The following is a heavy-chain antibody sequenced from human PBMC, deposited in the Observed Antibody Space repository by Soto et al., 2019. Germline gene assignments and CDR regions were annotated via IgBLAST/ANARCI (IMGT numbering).Heavy chain of an antibody. J-gene: IGHJ4*02. CDR1: GSSMTSGPF. V-gene: IGHV4-38-2*02. CDR3: ARDNYCYETCGYRMFDY. Sequence: QVQLQESGPGLVKSSETLSLTCAVSGSSMTSGPFWGWIRQSPGKGLEWIGSIYHTGNTFYSPSPHSRVYIALDTSKNQFSLRLTSMTAADTAVYYCARDNYCYETCGYRMFDYWGQGILVTVSS. D-gene: IGHD3-22*01. CDR2: IYHTGNT.